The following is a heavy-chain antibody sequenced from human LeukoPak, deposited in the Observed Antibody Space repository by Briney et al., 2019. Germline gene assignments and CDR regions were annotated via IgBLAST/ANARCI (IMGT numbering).Heavy chain of an antibody. J-gene: IGHJ4*02. V-gene: IGHV3-23*01. D-gene: IGHD1-1*01. CDR3: ATLLADSISSGFEIERHFDY. Sequence: GGSLRLSCAASGFTFSSYAMSWVRQAPGKGLEWVSAISGSGGSTYYADSVEGRFTISRDNSKNTLYLQMNSLRAEDTAVYYCATLLADSISSGFEIERHFDYWGQGTLVTVSS. CDR2: ISGSGGST. CDR1: GFTFSSYA.